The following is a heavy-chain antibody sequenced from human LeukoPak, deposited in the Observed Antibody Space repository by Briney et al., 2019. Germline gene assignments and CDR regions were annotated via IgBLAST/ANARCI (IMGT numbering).Heavy chain of an antibody. V-gene: IGHV4-34*01. Sequence: SETLSLTCAVSGGSISSGGYSWSWIRQPPGKGLEWIGEINHSGSTNYNPSLKSRVTISVDTSKNQFSLKLSSVTAADTAVYYCARGHCSSTSCYRGPRRGVWFDPWGQGTLVTVSS. D-gene: IGHD2-2*01. CDR2: INHSGST. J-gene: IGHJ5*02. CDR1: GGSISSGGYS. CDR3: ARGHCSSTSCYRGPRRGVWFDP.